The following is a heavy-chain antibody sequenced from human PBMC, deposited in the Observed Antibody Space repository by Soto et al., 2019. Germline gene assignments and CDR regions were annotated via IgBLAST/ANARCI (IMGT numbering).Heavy chain of an antibody. CDR3: ARGDGHSYGSTFDC. CDR2: ISYDGSNK. V-gene: IGHV3-30*19. Sequence: GALRLSCAASGFTFSSYGMHWVRQAPGKGLQWVAFISYDGSNKYYADSVTGRFTISRDNSKNTLYLQMNSLRAEDTAVYYCARGDGHSYGSTFDCWGQGTLVTSPQ. CDR1: GFTFSSYG. J-gene: IGHJ4*02. D-gene: IGHD5-18*01.